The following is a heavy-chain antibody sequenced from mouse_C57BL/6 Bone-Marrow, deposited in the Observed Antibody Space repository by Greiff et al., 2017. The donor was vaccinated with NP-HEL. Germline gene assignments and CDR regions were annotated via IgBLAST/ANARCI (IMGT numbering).Heavy chain of an antibody. CDR2: ISSGSSTI. CDR3: ARGGSSPHYYFDY. J-gene: IGHJ2*01. D-gene: IGHD1-1*01. Sequence: DVKLVESGGGLVKPGGSLKLSCAASGFTFSDYGMHWVRQAPEKGLEWVAYISSGSSTIYYADTVKGRFTISRDNAKNTLFLQMTSLRSEDTAMYYCARGGSSPHYYFDYWGQGTTLTVSS. CDR1: GFTFSDYG. V-gene: IGHV5-17*01.